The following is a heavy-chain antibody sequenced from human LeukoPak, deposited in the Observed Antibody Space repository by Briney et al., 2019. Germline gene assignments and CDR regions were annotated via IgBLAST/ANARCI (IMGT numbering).Heavy chain of an antibody. V-gene: IGHV3-21*01. CDR2: IGSSSSYI. J-gene: IGHJ5*02. D-gene: IGHD4-4*01. Sequence: GGSLRLSCAASGFTFSSYSMNWVRQAPGKGLEWVSSIGSSSSYIYYADSVKGRFTISRDNAKNSLYLQMNSLRAEDTAVYYCARDSSGYSNFHWFDPWGQGTLVTVSS. CDR1: GFTFSSYS. CDR3: ARDSSGYSNFHWFDP.